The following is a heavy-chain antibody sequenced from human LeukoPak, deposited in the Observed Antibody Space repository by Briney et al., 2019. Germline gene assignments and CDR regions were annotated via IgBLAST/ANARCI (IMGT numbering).Heavy chain of an antibody. CDR3: ATRARGYCSSTSCCGTDY. CDR2: ISYDGSNK. CDR1: GFTFSSYG. D-gene: IGHD2-2*01. J-gene: IGHJ4*02. Sequence: GRSLRLSCAASGFTFSSYGMHWVRQAPGKGLEWVAVISYDGSNKYYADSVRGRFTISRDNSKNTLYLQMNSLRAEDTAVYYCATRARGYCSSTSCCGTDYWGQGTLVTVSS. V-gene: IGHV3-30*03.